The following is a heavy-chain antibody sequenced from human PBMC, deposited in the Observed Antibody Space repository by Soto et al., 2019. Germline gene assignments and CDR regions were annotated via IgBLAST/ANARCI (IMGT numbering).Heavy chain of an antibody. V-gene: IGHV3-13*04. CDR3: ARGDSSGWYMDYYCGMDV. CDR2: IGTAGDT. J-gene: IGHJ6*02. Sequence: EVQLVESGGGLVQPGGSLRLSYAASGFTFSSYDMHWVRQATGKGLEWVSAIGTAGDTYYPGSVKGRFTISRENANNSQYLQMNSMTAGETALYYCARGDSSGWYMDYYCGMDVWGQGTTVTVSS. D-gene: IGHD6-19*01. CDR1: GFTFSSYD.